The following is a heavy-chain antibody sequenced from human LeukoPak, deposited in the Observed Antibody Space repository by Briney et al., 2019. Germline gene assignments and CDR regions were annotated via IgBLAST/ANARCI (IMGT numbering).Heavy chain of an antibody. D-gene: IGHD6-13*01. CDR1: GFTFSSYS. CDR2: ISSSSSYI. Sequence: GGSLRLSCAASGFTFSSYSMNWVRQAPGKGLEWVSSISSSSSYIYYADSVKGRFTISRDNAKNSLYLQMNSLRAEDTAVYYCARKAYSSSWYSWFDPWGQGTLVTVSS. CDR3: ARKAYSSSWYSWFDP. V-gene: IGHV3-21*04. J-gene: IGHJ5*02.